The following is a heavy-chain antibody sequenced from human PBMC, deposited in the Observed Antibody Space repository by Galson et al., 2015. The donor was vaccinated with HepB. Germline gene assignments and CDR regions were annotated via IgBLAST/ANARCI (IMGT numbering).Heavy chain of an antibody. J-gene: IGHJ4*02. CDR3: ARMQVTVAGPSFDF. V-gene: IGHV4-59*08. CDR1: GGSISNYY. CDR2: IYYSGSS. Sequence: SETLSLTCTVSGGSISNYYWSWIRQPPGKGLEWIGYIYYSGSSTYNPSLQSRVTISVDTSKSQFSLKLTSVTAADTALYYCARMQVTVAGPSFDFWGQGTLVTVSS. D-gene: IGHD6-19*01.